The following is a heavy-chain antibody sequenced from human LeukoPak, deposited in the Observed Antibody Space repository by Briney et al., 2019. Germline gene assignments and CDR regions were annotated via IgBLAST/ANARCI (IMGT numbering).Heavy chain of an antibody. CDR2: ISSDGRNI. D-gene: IGHD3-16*02. Sequence: GGSLRLSCAASGITFTIAGMHWVRQVPGKGLEWVAVISSDGRNIYYADSVKGRFIISRDTSRNILFLQMNGLRADDTAIYYCAKDKGNRYFDYWGQRTLVTISS. CDR1: GITFTIAG. J-gene: IGHJ4*02. V-gene: IGHV3-30*18. CDR3: AKDKGNRYFDY.